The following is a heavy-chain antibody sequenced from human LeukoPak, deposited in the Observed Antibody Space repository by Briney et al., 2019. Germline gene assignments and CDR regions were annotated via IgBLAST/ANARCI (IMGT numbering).Heavy chain of an antibody. CDR3: ARSKGYYYGMDV. CDR1: GFTFSSYA. V-gene: IGHV3-66*01. CDR2: IYSGGST. J-gene: IGHJ6*02. Sequence: GGSLRLSCAASGFTFSSYAMSWVRQAPGKGLEWVSVIYSGGSTYYADSVKGRFTISRDNSKNTLYLQMNSLRAEDTAVYYCARSKGYYYGMDVWGQGTTVTVSS.